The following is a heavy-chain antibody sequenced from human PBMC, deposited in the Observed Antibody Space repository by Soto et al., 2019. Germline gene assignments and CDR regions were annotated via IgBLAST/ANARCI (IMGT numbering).Heavy chain of an antibody. D-gene: IGHD3-16*01. CDR2: INPSSGTT. CDR1: GYSFTTYY. CDR3: AREWADNTVIGGVTCGYWGGMDV. V-gene: IGHV1-46*01. J-gene: IGHJ6*02. Sequence: QVQLVQSGAEVKKPGASVKVSCKASGYSFTTYYIQWVRHAPGHGPEWLGIINPSSGTTRYAQNFQGRVTLTRDTSTSTVYMELTGLRSEDSAVYYCAREWADNTVIGGVTCGYWGGMDVWGQGTTVTVSS.